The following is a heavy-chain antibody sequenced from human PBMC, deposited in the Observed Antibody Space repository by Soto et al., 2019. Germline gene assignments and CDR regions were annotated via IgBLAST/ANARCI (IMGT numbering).Heavy chain of an antibody. CDR2: LSDGGGST. D-gene: IGHD2-2*01. Sequence: GGSLRLSCAASGFTFSNYAMSWVRQAPGKGLEWVSGLSDGGGSTFYADSVKGRFTISRDNAKNTLYLQMSSLRAEDTAVYYCAKEGTTSTYNWFDPWGQGTLVTV. CDR3: AKEGTTSTYNWFDP. V-gene: IGHV3-23*01. CDR1: GFTFSNYA. J-gene: IGHJ5*02.